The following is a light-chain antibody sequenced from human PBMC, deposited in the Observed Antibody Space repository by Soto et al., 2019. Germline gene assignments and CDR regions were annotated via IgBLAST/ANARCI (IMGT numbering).Light chain of an antibody. CDR2: GAS. Sequence: EIVLTQSPGTLSLSPGERATLSCRASQSVSSSYLAWYQQKPGQSPRLLIYGASSRATGIPDRFSGSGSGTVFTRTISRLEPEDFEVYYCQQYGSSPYTFGQGTKLEIK. CDR1: QSVSSSY. J-gene: IGKJ2*01. CDR3: QQYGSSPYT. V-gene: IGKV3-20*01.